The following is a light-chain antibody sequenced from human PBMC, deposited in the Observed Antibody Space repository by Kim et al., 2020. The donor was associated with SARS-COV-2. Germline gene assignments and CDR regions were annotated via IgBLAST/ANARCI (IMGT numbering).Light chain of an antibody. CDR2: GNK. J-gene: IGLJ2*01. CDR3: QSFDSSLREV. V-gene: IGLV1-40*01. CDR1: SSNIGPGYY. Sequence: GRRTTTSCTGSSSNIGPGYYVHWYQQRPGTAPKLLIYGNKNRPSGVPDRFSGSQSGTSASLAITGLQAADEADYYCQSFDSSLREVFGGGTQLTVL.